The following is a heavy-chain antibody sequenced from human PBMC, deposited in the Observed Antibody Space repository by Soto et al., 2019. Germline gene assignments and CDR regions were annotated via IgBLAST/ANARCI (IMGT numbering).Heavy chain of an antibody. Sequence: ASVKVSCKASGYTFTTYAMHWVRQAPGQRLEWMGWINAGNGNTKYSQKFQDRVTITRDTSATTAYMGLSSLRSEDTAVYYCARAAGTVRELDYWGQGTLVTVSS. D-gene: IGHD3-10*01. V-gene: IGHV1-3*01. CDR2: INAGNGNT. J-gene: IGHJ4*02. CDR1: GYTFTTYA. CDR3: ARAAGTVRELDY.